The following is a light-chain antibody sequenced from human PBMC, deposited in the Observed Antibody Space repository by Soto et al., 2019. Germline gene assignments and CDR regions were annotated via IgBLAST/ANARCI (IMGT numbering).Light chain of an antibody. V-gene: IGKV3-20*01. CDR2: AAS. CDR1: QSVSSSY. J-gene: IGKJ2*01. CDR3: QQYGSLPYT. Sequence: ENVLTQSPGTLSLSPGERATLSCRASQSVSSSYLAWYQQKPGQAPRLLMYAASRRATGIPDRFSGSGSGTDFTLTISRLEPEDFAVSYCQQYGSLPYTFGQGTK.